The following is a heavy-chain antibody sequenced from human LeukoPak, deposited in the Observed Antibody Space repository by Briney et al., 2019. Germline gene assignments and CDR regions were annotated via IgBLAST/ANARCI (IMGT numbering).Heavy chain of an antibody. CDR1: GGTLSSYT. V-gene: IGHV1-69*04. J-gene: IGHJ5*02. D-gene: IGHD3-3*01. CDR2: IIPILGIA. Sequence: SVKVSCKASGGTLSSYTISWVRQAPGQGLEWIGRIIPILGIANYAQKFQGRVTITADKSTSTAYMELSSLRSEDTAVYYCARDPGSYYDFWSGYYTALGEFDPWGQGTLVTVSS. CDR3: ARDPGSYYDFWSGYYTALGEFDP.